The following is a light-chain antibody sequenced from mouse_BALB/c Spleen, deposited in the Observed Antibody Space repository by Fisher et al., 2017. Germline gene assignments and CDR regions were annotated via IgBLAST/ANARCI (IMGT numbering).Light chain of an antibody. J-gene: IGKJ1*01. V-gene: IGKV4-53*01. CDR2: GTS. CDR3: QQWSSNPRT. Sequence: DIVLTQSTAIMSASPGEKVTMTCRASSSVSSSYLHWYQQKSGISPKPWIYGTSNLASGVPARFSGSGSGNSYSLTISSMEAEDAATYYCQQWSSNPRTFGGGTKLEIK. CDR1: SSVSSSY.